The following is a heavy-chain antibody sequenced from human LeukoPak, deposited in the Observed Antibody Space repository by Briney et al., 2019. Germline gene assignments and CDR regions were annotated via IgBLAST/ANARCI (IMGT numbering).Heavy chain of an antibody. CDR3: ATSLYDSSGYYCPPFDY. Sequence: SGGSLRLSCAASGFTFSSYSMNWVRQAPGKGLEWVSSISSSSSYIYYADSVKGRFTISRDNAKNSLYLQMNSLRAEDTAVYYCATSLYDSSGYYCPPFDYWGQGTLVTVSS. CDR2: ISSSSSYI. V-gene: IGHV3-21*01. J-gene: IGHJ4*02. CDR1: GFTFSSYS. D-gene: IGHD3-22*01.